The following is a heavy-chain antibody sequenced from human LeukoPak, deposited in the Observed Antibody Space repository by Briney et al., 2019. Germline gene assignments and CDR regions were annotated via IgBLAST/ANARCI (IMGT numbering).Heavy chain of an antibody. CDR2: IIPILGIA. J-gene: IGHJ4*02. CDR1: GGTFSSYA. CDR3: ARERYYYDSLIDY. Sequence: ASVKVSCKASGGTFSSYAISWVRQAPGQGLEWMGRIIPILGIANYAQKFQGRVTITADKSTSTAYMELSSLRSEDTAVYYCARERYYYDSLIDYWGQGTLVTVSS. V-gene: IGHV1-69*04. D-gene: IGHD3-22*01.